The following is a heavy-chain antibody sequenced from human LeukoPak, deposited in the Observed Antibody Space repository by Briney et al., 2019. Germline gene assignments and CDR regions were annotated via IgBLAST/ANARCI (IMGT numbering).Heavy chain of an antibody. J-gene: IGHJ6*03. CDR1: GYTFTSYF. CDR3: ARALWFGESNYYYYMDV. CDR2: INPIFGTA. V-gene: IGHV1-69*06. D-gene: IGHD3-10*01. Sequence: SVKVSCKASGYTFTSYFIHWVRQAPGQGLEWMGGINPIFGTANYAQKFQGRVTITADKSTSTAYMELSSLRSEDTAVYYCARALWFGESNYYYYMDVWGKGTTVTVSS.